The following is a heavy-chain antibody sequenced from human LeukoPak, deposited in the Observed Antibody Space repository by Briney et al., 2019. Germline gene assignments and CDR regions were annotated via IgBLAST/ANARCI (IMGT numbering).Heavy chain of an antibody. CDR2: IRYDGSNK. V-gene: IGHV3-30*02. D-gene: IGHD6-13*01. Sequence: PGGSLRLSCAASGFTFSSYAMHWVRQAPGKGLERVAFIRYDGSNKYYTDSVKGRFTISRDNSKNTLYLQLNSLRGEDTAVYYCARARAAAATRWGQGTLVTVSS. CDR1: GFTFSSYA. J-gene: IGHJ4*02. CDR3: ARARAAAATR.